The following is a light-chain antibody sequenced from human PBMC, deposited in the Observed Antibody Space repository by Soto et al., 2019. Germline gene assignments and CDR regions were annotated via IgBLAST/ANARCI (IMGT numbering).Light chain of an antibody. Sequence: DIQRTQCASSVSASVGDTVTITCRASQGLKLLAWYQQKPGKAPRLLIYEATNLQSGVPPRFSGSGSGTDFTLTISCRQPEYFSTYVCHQANTFPITFGKGTQLEIK. CDR1: QGLKL. CDR2: EAT. J-gene: IGKJ5*01. CDR3: HQANTFPIT. V-gene: IGKV1-12*01.